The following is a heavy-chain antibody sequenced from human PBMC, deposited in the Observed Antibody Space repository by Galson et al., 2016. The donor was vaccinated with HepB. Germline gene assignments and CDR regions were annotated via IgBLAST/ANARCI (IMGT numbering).Heavy chain of an antibody. V-gene: IGHV3-53*01. Sequence: SLRLSCAASGFSVSSNYIIWVRQAPGKGLEWVSAIYSGGSTYYADAVKGHFTVSRDNPKNTVYLQMNSLRAEDTAVYYCAKRAHATGDYCGMDVWGQGTTVTVSS. D-gene: IGHD2-15*01. CDR2: IYSGGST. CDR3: AKRAHATGDYCGMDV. CDR1: GFSVSSNY. J-gene: IGHJ6*02.